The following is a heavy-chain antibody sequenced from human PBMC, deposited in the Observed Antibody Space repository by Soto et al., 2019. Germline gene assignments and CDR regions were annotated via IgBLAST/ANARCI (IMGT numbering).Heavy chain of an antibody. CDR3: TTDSIVGATRGNYYYGMDV. CDR2: IKSKTDGGTT. Sequence: TGGSLRLSCAASGFTFSNAWMNWVRQAPGKGLEWVGRIKSKTDGGTTDYAAPVKGRFTISRDDSKNTLYLQMNSLKTEDTAVYYCTTDSIVGATRGNYYYGMDVWGQGTTVTVSS. J-gene: IGHJ6*02. D-gene: IGHD1-26*01. CDR1: GFTFSNAW. V-gene: IGHV3-15*07.